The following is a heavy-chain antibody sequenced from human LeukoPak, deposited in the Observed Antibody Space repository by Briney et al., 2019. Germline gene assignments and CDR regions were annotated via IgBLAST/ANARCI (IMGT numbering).Heavy chain of an antibody. Sequence: GSSVKVSCTASGGTFSSYAISWVRQAPGQGLEWMGGIIPIFGTANYAQKFQGRVTITADESTSTAYMELSSLRSEDTAVYYCAILVFSVQPFDYWGQGTLVTVSS. J-gene: IGHJ4*02. CDR1: GGTFSSYA. V-gene: IGHV1-69*01. CDR3: AILVFSVQPFDY. CDR2: IIPIFGTA. D-gene: IGHD5-18*01.